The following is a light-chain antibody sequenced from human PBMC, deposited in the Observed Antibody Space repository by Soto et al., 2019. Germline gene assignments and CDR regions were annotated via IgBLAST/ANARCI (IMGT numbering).Light chain of an antibody. CDR2: GAS. Sequence: EFVLTQSPGTLSLSPGERATLSCRASQSVSSNLAWYQQKPGQAPRLLIYGASSRATGIPVRFSGSGSGTEFTLTISSLQSEDFAVYYCQQYNNWPLTFGQGTRLENK. CDR3: QQYNNWPLT. J-gene: IGKJ5*01. V-gene: IGKV3-15*01. CDR1: QSVSSN.